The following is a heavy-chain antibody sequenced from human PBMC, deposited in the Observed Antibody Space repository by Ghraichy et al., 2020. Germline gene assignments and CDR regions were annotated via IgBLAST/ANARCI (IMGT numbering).Heavy chain of an antibody. CDR2: IKQDGSQK. J-gene: IGHJ4*02. CDR1: EFTFTKDW. D-gene: IGHD2/OR15-2a*01. CDR3: ARDKNNKAGSDF. V-gene: IGHV3-7*01. Sequence: GGSLRLSCAGSEFTFTKDWMSWVRQAPGRGLEWVANIKQDGSQKNYVDSVKGRFTISRDNAKNSLYLQMNSLRSEDTAIYFCARDKNNKAGSDFWGQGTLVTVSS.